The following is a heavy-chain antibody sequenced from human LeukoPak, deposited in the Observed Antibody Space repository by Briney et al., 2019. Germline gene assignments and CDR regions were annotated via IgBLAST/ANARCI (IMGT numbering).Heavy chain of an antibody. V-gene: IGHV4-30-4*08. Sequence: SETLSLTCTVSGGSISSGDYYWSWIRQPPGKGLEWIGYIYYSGSTYYNQSLKSRVTISVDTSKNQFSLKLSSVTAADTAVYYCARGAQYSSGRYTAHYYYYMDVWGKGATVTVSS. CDR3: ARGAQYSSGRYTAHYYYYMDV. CDR2: IYYSGST. D-gene: IGHD6-19*01. CDR1: GGSISSGDYY. J-gene: IGHJ6*03.